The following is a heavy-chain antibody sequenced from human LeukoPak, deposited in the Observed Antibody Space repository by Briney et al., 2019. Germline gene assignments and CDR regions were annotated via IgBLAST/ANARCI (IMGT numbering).Heavy chain of an antibody. CDR3: ARDSAITIFFSPLMDV. D-gene: IGHD3-9*01. V-gene: IGHV3-30-3*01. J-gene: IGHJ6*02. CDR1: RFTFSSYA. CDR2: ISNDGGDK. Sequence: GGSLRLSCAASRFTFSSYAMHWVHQAPGKGLEWVAVISNDGGDKYYADSVRGRFTISRDNSKNTLSLQMNSLRSEDTAVYYCARDSAITIFFSPLMDVWGQGTTVTVSS.